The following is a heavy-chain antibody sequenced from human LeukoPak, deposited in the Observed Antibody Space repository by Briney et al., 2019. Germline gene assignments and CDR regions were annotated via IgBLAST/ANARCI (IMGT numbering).Heavy chain of an antibody. J-gene: IGHJ4*02. D-gene: IGHD5-18*01. V-gene: IGHV4-30-2*01. CDR1: GGSISSGGYS. CDR3: ARETPYSYGPSFDY. Sequence: PSETLSLTCAVSGGSISSGGYSWSWIRQPPGKGLEWIGYIYHSGSTYYNPSLKSRVTISVDRSKNQFSLKLSSVTAADTAVYYCARETPYSYGPSFDYWGQGTLVTVSS. CDR2: IYHSGST.